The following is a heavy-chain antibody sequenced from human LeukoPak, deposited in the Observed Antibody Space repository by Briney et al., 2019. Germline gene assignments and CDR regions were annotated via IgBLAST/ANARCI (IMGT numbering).Heavy chain of an antibody. CDR2: MNPNSGGT. CDR3: ARDGVTYYDFWSGYYWFDP. Sequence: ASVKVSCKASGYTFTGYYMHWVRQAPGQGLEWMGWMNPNSGGTNYAQKFQGRVTMTRDTSISTAYMELSRLRSVDTAVYYCARDGVTYYDFWSGYYWFDPWGQGTLVTVSS. D-gene: IGHD3-3*01. CDR1: GYTFTGYY. J-gene: IGHJ5*02. V-gene: IGHV1-2*02.